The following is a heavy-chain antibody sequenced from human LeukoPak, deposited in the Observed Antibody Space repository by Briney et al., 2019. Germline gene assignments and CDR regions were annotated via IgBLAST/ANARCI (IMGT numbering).Heavy chain of an antibody. CDR1: GYSLTSYW. CDR3: ARAGGYYYDSSGYRLYNWFDP. Sequence: GESLKISCKGSGYSLTSYWIGWVRQMPGKGLEWMGIIYPGDSDTRYSPSFQGRVTISADKSISTAYLQWSSLKASDTAMYYCARAGGYYYDSSGYRLYNWFDPWGQGTLVTVSS. V-gene: IGHV5-51*01. D-gene: IGHD3-22*01. J-gene: IGHJ5*02. CDR2: IYPGDSDT.